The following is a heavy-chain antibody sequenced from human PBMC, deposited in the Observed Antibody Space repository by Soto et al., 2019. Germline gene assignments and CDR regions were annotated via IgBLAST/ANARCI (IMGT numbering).Heavy chain of an antibody. Sequence: PSETLSLTCAVYGGSFSGYYWSWIRQPPGKGLEWIGEINHSGSTNYNPSLKSRVTISVDTSKNQFSLKLSSVTAADTAVYYCARARKWLGESKARWFDYWGQGTLVTVSS. J-gene: IGHJ4*02. CDR1: GGSFSGYY. D-gene: IGHD3-10*01. CDR3: ARARKWLGESKARWFDY. CDR2: INHSGST. V-gene: IGHV4-34*01.